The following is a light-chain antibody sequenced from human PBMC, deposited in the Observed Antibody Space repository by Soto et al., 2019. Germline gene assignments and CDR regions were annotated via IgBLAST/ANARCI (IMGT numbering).Light chain of an antibody. V-gene: IGKV3-20*01. CDR2: AAA. J-gene: IGKJ4*01. CDR1: QGVRYNY. Sequence: EILLTQSPGTLSLSPSETVTLSCRASQGVRYNYLAWYQQRPGQPPRLLIYAAASRASGIPDRFSGSVSGTDFTLTIRSLEPEDFAVYFCQQYGTSPVTFGGGTKVEI. CDR3: QQYGTSPVT.